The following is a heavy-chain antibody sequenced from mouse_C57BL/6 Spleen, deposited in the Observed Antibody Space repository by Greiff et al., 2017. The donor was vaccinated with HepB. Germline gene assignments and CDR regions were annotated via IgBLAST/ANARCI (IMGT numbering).Heavy chain of an antibody. J-gene: IGHJ3*01. D-gene: IGHD2-4*01. V-gene: IGHV1-81*01. CDR3: AREGLYYDYERPCAY. CDR2: IYPRSGNT. Sequence: VQLQQSGAELARPGASVKLSCKASGYTFTSYGISWVKQRTGQGLEWIGEIYPRSGNTYYNEKFKGKATLTADKSSSTAYMELRSLTSEDSAVYVWAREGLYYDYERPCAYWGQGTLVTVSA. CDR1: GYTFTSYG.